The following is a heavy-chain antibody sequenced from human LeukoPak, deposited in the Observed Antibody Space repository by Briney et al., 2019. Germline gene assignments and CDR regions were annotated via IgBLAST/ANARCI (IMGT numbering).Heavy chain of an antibody. V-gene: IGHV3-13*01. Sequence: GSLRLSCAASGFTFSSYDMHWVRQATGKGLEWVSAIGTAGDTYYPGSVKGRFTISRENAKNSLYLQMNSLRAGDTAVYYCARGNGDYGFDYWGQGTLVTVSS. J-gene: IGHJ4*02. CDR2: IGTAGDT. CDR3: ARGNGDYGFDY. D-gene: IGHD4-17*01. CDR1: GFTFSSYD.